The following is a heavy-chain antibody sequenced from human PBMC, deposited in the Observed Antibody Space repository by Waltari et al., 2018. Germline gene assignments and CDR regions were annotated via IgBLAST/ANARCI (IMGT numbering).Heavy chain of an antibody. J-gene: IGHJ4*02. CDR3: ATVTGSWDYGDY. CDR1: GYTLTDLS. Sequence: QVQLVQSGAAVKKPGASVKVSCKVSGYTLTDLSIHWARQAPGKGLEWMGGFEPEDGETIYAQKFQGRVTMTEDTSTDTAYMELSSLRSEDTAVYYCATVTGSWDYGDYWGQGTLVTVSS. V-gene: IGHV1-24*01. D-gene: IGHD4-17*01. CDR2: FEPEDGET.